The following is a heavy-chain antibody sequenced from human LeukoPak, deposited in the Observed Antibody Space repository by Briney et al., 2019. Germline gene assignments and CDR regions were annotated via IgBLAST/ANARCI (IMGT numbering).Heavy chain of an antibody. CDR1: GFTFSSYA. Sequence: GGSLRLSCSASGFTFSSYAMHWVRQAPGKGLEYVSAISSTGGSTYYADSVKGRFTISRDNSKNTLYLQMSSLRAEDTAVYYCASSSYSSSSFGYWGQGTLVTVSS. J-gene: IGHJ4*02. CDR3: ASSSYSSSSFGY. D-gene: IGHD6-13*01. V-gene: IGHV3-64D*06. CDR2: ISSTGGST.